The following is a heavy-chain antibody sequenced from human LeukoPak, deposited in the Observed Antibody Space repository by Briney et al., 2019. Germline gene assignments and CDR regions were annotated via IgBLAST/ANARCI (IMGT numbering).Heavy chain of an antibody. CDR1: GYTLTELS. J-gene: IGHJ4*02. CDR2: FDPEDGET. D-gene: IGHD3-10*01. CDR3: ARDCLYGSGSPICGNFDY. V-gene: IGHV1-24*01. Sequence: ASVKVSCKVSGYTLTELSMHWVRQAPGKGLEWMGGFDPEDGETIYAQKFQGRVTMTEDTSTDTAYMEVSSLRSEDSAVYYCARDCLYGSGSPICGNFDYWGQGTLVTVSS.